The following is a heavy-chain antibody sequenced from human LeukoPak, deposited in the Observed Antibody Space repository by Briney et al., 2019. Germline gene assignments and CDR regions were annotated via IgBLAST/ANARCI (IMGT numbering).Heavy chain of an antibody. CDR2: IYYSGST. J-gene: IGHJ1*01. CDR3: ASGEDCSSTSCYAEYFQH. D-gene: IGHD2-2*01. Sequence: PSETLSLTCAVSGGSISSNNWWSWVRQPPGKGLEWIGYIYYSGSTNYNPSLKSRVTISVDTSKNQFSLKLSSVTAADTAVYYCASGEDCSSTSCYAEYFQHWGQGTLVTVSS. V-gene: IGHV4-4*02. CDR1: GGSISSNNW.